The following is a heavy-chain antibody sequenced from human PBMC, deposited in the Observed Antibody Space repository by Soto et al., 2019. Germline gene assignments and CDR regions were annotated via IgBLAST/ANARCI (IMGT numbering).Heavy chain of an antibody. CDR3: ARESAGSGKNNWFDP. J-gene: IGHJ5*02. D-gene: IGHD3-10*01. Sequence: SETLSRTCIVSRGSISSYYCSWVRQPPGKGLEWIGFIHRTGSTKYNPSLESRVTISVDTSQNQLSLRLSSVTAADTAVYYCARESAGSGKNNWFDPWGQGILVTVSS. CDR2: IHRTGST. CDR1: RGSISSYY. V-gene: IGHV4-59*01.